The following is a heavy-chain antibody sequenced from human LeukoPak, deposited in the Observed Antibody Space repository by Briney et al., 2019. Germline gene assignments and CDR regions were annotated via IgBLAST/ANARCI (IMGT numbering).Heavy chain of an antibody. CDR3: ARDQGYTFDY. J-gene: IGHJ4*02. V-gene: IGHV3-30*04. CDR1: GFTFSSYA. Sequence: GRSLRLSCAASGFTFSSYAMHWVRQAPGKGLEWVAVISYDGSNKYYADSVKGRFTISRDNSKNTLYLQMNSLRAEDTAVYYCARDQGYTFDYWGQGTLVTVSS. D-gene: IGHD5-24*01. CDR2: ISYDGSNK.